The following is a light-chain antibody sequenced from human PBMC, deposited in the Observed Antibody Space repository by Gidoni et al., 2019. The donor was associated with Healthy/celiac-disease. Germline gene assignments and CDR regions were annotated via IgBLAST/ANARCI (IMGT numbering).Light chain of an antibody. CDR2: KDS. CDR3: QSADSSGTRV. Sequence: SYELTQPPSVSVSSGQTARITCSGDALPKQYAYWYQQKPGQAPVLVIYKDSGRPSGIPERFSGSSSGTTVTLNISGVQAEDEADYYCQSADSSGTRVFGGGTKLTVL. V-gene: IGLV3-25*03. CDR1: ALPKQY. J-gene: IGLJ3*02.